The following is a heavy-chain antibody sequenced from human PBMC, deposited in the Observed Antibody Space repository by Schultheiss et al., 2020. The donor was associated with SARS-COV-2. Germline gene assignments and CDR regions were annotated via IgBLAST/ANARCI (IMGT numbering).Heavy chain of an antibody. D-gene: IGHD2-15*01. J-gene: IGHJ6*02. CDR3: AREGAVKWSVDAYCMYV. CDR2: ISSSSSYI. Sequence: GGSLRLSCAASGFTFSSYSMNWVRQAQGKGLEWVSSISSSSSYIYYADSVKGRFTISRDNAKNSLYLQMNSLRAEDTAVYYCAREGAVKWSVDAYCMYVWGQVTTVTVSS. CDR1: GFTFSSYS. V-gene: IGHV3-21*01.